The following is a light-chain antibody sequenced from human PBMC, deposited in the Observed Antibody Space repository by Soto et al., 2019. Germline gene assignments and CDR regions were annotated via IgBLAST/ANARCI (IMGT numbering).Light chain of an antibody. CDR2: GAS. Sequence: EIVLAQSPGTLSLSPGERATLSCRASQSVTNSFLAWYQQKPGQAPRLLIYGASRRATGIPDRFTGSGSATDFTLTISRLEPEDFAVYYCQQYGSSTWTFGQGTKVDIK. CDR1: QSVTNSF. CDR3: QQYGSSTWT. J-gene: IGKJ1*01. V-gene: IGKV3-20*01.